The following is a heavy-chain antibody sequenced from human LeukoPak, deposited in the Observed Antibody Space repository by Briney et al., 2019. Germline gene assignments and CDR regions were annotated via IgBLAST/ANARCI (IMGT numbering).Heavy chain of an antibody. CDR1: GYSISTGYY. Sequence: PSETLSLTCSVSGYSISTGYYWGWIRQPPGKGLQWIGSMHQSGSTYYNSSLKSRVTMSVDTSKNQFSLKLSSVTAADTAVYYCARGVGATPGYYYYMDVWGKGTTVTVSS. V-gene: IGHV4-38-2*02. CDR2: MHQSGST. D-gene: IGHD1-26*01. J-gene: IGHJ6*03. CDR3: ARGVGATPGYYYYMDV.